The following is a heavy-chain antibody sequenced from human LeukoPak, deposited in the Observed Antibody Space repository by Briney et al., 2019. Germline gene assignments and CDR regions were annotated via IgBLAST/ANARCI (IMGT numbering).Heavy chain of an antibody. CDR3: ANGDGFDY. D-gene: IGHD5-24*01. J-gene: IGHJ4*02. Sequence: GGSLRLSCATSGFTFSTYWMSWVRQAPGKGLEWVANIKQDGSETYYADSVKGRFTIFRDNAKNSLYLQTDSLRVEDTAVYYCANGDGFDYWGQGTLVIVSS. CDR1: GFTFSTYW. CDR2: IKQDGSET. V-gene: IGHV3-7*01.